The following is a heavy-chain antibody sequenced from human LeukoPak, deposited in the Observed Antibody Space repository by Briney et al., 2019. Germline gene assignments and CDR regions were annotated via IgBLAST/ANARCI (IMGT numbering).Heavy chain of an antibody. CDR1: GFTFSSSW. J-gene: IGHJ4*02. CDR2: IKGDGSEK. CDR3: ARDIGYGDY. D-gene: IGHD5-18*01. V-gene: IGHV3-7*05. Sequence: RPGGSLRLSCVASGFTFSSSWMTWVRQAPGKGLEWVANIKGDGSEKYYVASVKGRFTISRDNAKNSVYLQMNSLRAEDTAVYYCARDIGYGDYWGQGTLVTVSS.